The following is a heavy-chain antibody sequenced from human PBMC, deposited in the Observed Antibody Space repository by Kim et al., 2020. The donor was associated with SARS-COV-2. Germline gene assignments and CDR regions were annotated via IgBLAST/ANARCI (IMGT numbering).Heavy chain of an antibody. Sequence: ASVKVSCKASGYTFTGYFLHWVRQAPGQGLEWMGRLNPGSGDTDYAQIFQGRVSLTRDTSISTVYMDLIGLTSDDTAVYYCTTTSRTGYYYVAVYWRQGT. V-gene: IGHV1-2*06. CDR2: LNPGSGDT. CDR1: GYTFTGYF. D-gene: IGHD3-22*01. CDR3: TTTSRTGYYYVAVY. J-gene: IGHJ4*02.